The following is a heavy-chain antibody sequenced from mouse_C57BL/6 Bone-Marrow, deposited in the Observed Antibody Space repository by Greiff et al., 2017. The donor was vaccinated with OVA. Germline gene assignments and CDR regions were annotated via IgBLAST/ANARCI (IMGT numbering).Heavy chain of an antibody. CDR3: ARDGPYGYDRYYAMDY. CDR1: GYTFTEYS. V-gene: IGHV1-62-2*01. CDR2: FYPGSGSI. J-gene: IGHJ4*01. Sequence: VQLQQSGAELVKPGASVKLSCKASGYTFTEYSIHWVKQRSGQGLEWIGWFYPGSGSIKYNEKFKDKATLTADKSSSTVYMELSRLTSEDSAVYFCARDGPYGYDRYYAMDYWGQGTSVTVSS. D-gene: IGHD2-2*01.